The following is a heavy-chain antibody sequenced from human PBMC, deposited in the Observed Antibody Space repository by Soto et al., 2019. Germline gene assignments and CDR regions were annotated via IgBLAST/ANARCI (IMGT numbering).Heavy chain of an antibody. J-gene: IGHJ4*02. CDR2: ISGGGGNT. V-gene: IGHV3-23*01. Sequence: PGGSLRLSCAASGFTLSNYAMSWVRQAPGKGLEWVSAISGGGGNTYYADSVKGRFTISRDNSKNTLYLQVTSLRAEDTAVYYCAKGLWFGESYGLSDYWGQGTLVTVSS. D-gene: IGHD3-10*01. CDR3: AKGLWFGESYGLSDY. CDR1: GFTLSNYA.